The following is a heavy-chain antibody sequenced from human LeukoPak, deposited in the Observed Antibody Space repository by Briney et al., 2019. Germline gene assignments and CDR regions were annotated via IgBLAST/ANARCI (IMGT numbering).Heavy chain of an antibody. Sequence: GGSLRLSCAASGFIFSSYWMTWVRQAPGKGLEWVANIKQDGSEKYYVDSVKGRFTISRDNAKNSLYLQMNSLRAEDTAVYYCARGGGRLLLDYWGQGTLVTVSS. V-gene: IGHV3-7*01. CDR2: IKQDGSEK. CDR1: GFIFSSYW. D-gene: IGHD3-22*01. J-gene: IGHJ4*02. CDR3: ARGGGRLLLDY.